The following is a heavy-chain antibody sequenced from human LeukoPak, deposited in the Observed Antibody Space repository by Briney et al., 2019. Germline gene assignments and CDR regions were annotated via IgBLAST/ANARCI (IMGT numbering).Heavy chain of an antibody. V-gene: IGHV3-21*01. D-gene: IGHD1-20*01. J-gene: IGHJ4*01. Sequence: GGSLRLSCAASGFTFSSYSMNWVRQAPGKGLEWLSFISTSSSYIYYADSVKGRFTISRDNAKNSLYLQMNGLRAEDTAVYYCARDVNWNYCDYWGHGTLVTVSS. CDR3: ARDVNWNYCDY. CDR1: GFTFSSYS. CDR2: ISTSSSYI.